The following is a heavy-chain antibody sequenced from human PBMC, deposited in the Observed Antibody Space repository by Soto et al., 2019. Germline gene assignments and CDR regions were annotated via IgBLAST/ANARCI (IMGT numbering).Heavy chain of an antibody. CDR3: GRSRAT. J-gene: IGHJ1*01. V-gene: IGHV4-59*12. CDR1: GGSISSSY. CDR2: IYDSGST. Sequence: PPEPLSLTCTVSGGSISSSYWSWIRQPPGKGLEWIGYIYDSGSTYYNSSLKSRVTMSVDTSKNQFSLKLSSVTAAVMAVDYGGRSRATWGQGTLSRVSS.